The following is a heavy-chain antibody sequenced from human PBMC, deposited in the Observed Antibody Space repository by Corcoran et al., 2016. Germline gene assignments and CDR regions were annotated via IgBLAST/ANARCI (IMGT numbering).Heavy chain of an antibody. V-gene: IGHV4-34*01. CDR1: GGSFSGYY. Sequence: QVQLQQWGAGLLKPSETLSLTCAVYGGSFSGYYWSWIRQPPGKGLEWIGEINHSGSTNYNPSLKSRVTISVDTSKNQFSLKLSSVTAADTAGYYCARGTYYDILTGYYHGSRSYYVDYWGQGTLVTVSS. J-gene: IGHJ4*02. CDR2: INHSGST. CDR3: ARGTYYDILTGYYHGSRSYYVDY. D-gene: IGHD3-9*01.